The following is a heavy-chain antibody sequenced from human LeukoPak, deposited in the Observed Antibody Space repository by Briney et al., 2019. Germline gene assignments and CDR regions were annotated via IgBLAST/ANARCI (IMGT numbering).Heavy chain of an antibody. CDR3: ARHPPHSSGWDLDAFDI. V-gene: IGHV4-59*08. CDR2: IYYSGST. D-gene: IGHD6-19*01. CDR1: GGSISSYY. J-gene: IGHJ3*02. Sequence: PSETLSLTCTVSGGSISSYYWSWIRQPPGKGLEWIGYIYYSGSTNYNPSLKSRVTISVDTSKNQFSLKLSSVTAADTAVYYCARHPPHSSGWDLDAFDIWGQGTMVTVSS.